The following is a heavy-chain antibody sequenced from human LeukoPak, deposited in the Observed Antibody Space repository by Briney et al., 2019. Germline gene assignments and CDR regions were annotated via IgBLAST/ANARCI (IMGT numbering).Heavy chain of an antibody. CDR2: IYYSGST. Sequence: ASETLSLTCTVSGGSISSYYWSWIRQPPGKGLEWIGYIYYSGSTNYNPSLKSRVTISVDTSKNQSSLKLSSVTAADTAVYYCARTTEAHSWRTRYYDYYMDVWGKGTTVTITS. J-gene: IGHJ6*03. CDR1: GGSISSYY. CDR3: ARTTEAHSWRTRYYDYYMDV. D-gene: IGHD6-13*01. V-gene: IGHV4-59*01.